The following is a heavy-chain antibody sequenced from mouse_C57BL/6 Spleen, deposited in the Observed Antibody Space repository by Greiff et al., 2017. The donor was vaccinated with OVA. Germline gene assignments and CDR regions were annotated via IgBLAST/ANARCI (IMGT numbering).Heavy chain of an antibody. D-gene: IGHD1-1*01. J-gene: IGHJ1*03. CDR3: ARLGSRITTVGYFDV. Sequence: QVQLQQSGAELMKPGASVKLSCKATGYTFTGYWIEWVKQRPGHGLEWIGEILPGSGSTNYNEKFKGKATFTADTSSNTAYMQLSSLTTEDSVIYYCARLGSRITTVGYFDVWGTGTTVTVSS. CDR2: ILPGSGST. CDR1: GYTFTGYW. V-gene: IGHV1-9*01.